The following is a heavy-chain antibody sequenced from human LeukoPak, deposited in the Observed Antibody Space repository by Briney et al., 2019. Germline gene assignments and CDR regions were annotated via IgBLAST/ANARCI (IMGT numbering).Heavy chain of an antibody. CDR3: ARDEYDSSGSTPDAFDI. D-gene: IGHD3-22*01. CDR1: GYTFTGYY. J-gene: IGHJ3*02. CDR2: ISAYNGNT. V-gene: IGHV1-18*04. Sequence: GASVKVSCKASGYTFTGYYMHWVRQAHGQGLEWMGWISAYNGNTNYAQKLQGRVTMTTDTSTSTAYMELRSLRSDDTAVYYCARDEYDSSGSTPDAFDIWGQGTMVTVSS.